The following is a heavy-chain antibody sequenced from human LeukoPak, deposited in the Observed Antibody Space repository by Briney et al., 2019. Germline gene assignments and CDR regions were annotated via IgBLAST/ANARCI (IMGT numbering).Heavy chain of an antibody. V-gene: IGHV3-30-3*01. Sequence: PGGSLRLSCGASGFTFTSYAMHWVRQAPGKGLEWVAVISYDGSNKYYADSVKGRFTISRDNSKNTLYLQMNSLRAEDTAVYYCARDLTAGITMIAYYFDYWGQGTLVTVSS. CDR2: ISYDGSNK. CDR1: GFTFTSYA. J-gene: IGHJ4*02. D-gene: IGHD3-22*01. CDR3: ARDLTAGITMIAYYFDY.